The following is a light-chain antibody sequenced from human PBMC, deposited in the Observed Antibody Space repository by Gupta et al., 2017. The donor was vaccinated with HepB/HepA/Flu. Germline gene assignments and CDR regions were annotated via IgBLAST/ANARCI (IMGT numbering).Light chain of an antibody. CDR1: SSNIGSNY. Sequence: SVLTQPPSASLTPGQSFTISCSGSSSNIGSNYVYWYQQFPGTAPKLLIYRNNQRPSGVPDRFSGSKSGTSASLAISGLRSDDEADHYCATWDDSLSGYVFGNGTNVTVL. J-gene: IGLJ1*01. V-gene: IGLV1-47*01. CDR3: ATWDDSLSGYV. CDR2: RNN.